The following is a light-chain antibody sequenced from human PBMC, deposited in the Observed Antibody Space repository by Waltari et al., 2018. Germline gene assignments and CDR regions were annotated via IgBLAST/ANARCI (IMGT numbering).Light chain of an antibody. CDR1: QSVSSSY. CDR2: GAS. Sequence: EIVLTQSPGTLSLSPGERATLSCRASQSVSSSYLAWYQQKPGPAPRLLIYGASSRATGIPDRFSGSGSGTDFTLTISRLEPEDFAVYYCQQYGSSPPRTFGQGTKVEIK. CDR3: QQYGSSPPRT. J-gene: IGKJ1*01. V-gene: IGKV3-20*01.